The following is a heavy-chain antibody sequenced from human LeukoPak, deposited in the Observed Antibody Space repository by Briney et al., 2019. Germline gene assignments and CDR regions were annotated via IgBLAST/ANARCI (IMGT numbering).Heavy chain of an antibody. CDR3: AREMKGNYDVLTGYYHSYHYGLDV. D-gene: IGHD3-9*01. V-gene: IGHV4-4*07. Sequence: SETLSLTCTVSGGSLSSYYWSWIRQPAGKGLEWIGRIYTSGSTKYNPSLKSRVSMSVDTSKNQFSLNLSSVTAADTAVYYCAREMKGNYDVLTGYYHSYHYGLDVWGQGTTVIVSS. J-gene: IGHJ6*02. CDR2: IYTSGST. CDR1: GGSLSSYY.